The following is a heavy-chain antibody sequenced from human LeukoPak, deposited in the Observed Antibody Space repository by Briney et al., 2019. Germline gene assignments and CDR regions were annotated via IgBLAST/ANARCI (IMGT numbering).Heavy chain of an antibody. V-gene: IGHV3-23*01. CDR3: AKDSLWFEVVVAATRFDY. CDR2: ISGSGGST. Sequence: GGSLRLSCAASGFTFSSYAMSWVRQAPGKGLGWVSAISGSGGSTYYAASVKGRITIARDHSKNTLYLQMNSLRAEDTAVYYCAKDSLWFEVVVAATRFDYWGQGTLVTVSS. CDR1: GFTFSSYA. J-gene: IGHJ4*02. D-gene: IGHD2-15*01.